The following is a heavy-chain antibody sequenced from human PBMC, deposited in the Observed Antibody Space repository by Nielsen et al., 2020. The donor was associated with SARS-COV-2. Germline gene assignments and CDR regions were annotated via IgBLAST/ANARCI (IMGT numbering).Heavy chain of an antibody. D-gene: IGHD5-12*01. J-gene: IGHJ4*02. CDR3: ARWEVATETDN. Sequence: SEILSLTCAVYGESFSGHFWGWFRQPPGKGLEWMGEINHSGITKYNPALKSRVTMSVDTSTNHFSLRMDSVTAADTAVYYCARWEVATETDNWGQGTLVTVSS. CDR2: INHSGIT. V-gene: IGHV4-34*01. CDR1: GESFSGHF.